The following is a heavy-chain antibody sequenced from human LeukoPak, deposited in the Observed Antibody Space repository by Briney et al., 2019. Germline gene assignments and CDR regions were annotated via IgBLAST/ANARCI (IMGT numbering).Heavy chain of an antibody. CDR2: INPSLGNT. V-gene: IGHV1-46*01. J-gene: IGHJ4*02. D-gene: IGHD2-2*01. CDR1: GYTLTSYY. Sequence: GSVKVSCKASGYTLTSYYMHWVPQAPGQGLEWMGIINPSLGNTRYAQKFQGRVTMTRDTSISTAYMELSRLRSDDTAVYYCARDYCRSTSCLFDYWGQGTLVSVSS. CDR3: ARDYCRSTSCLFDY.